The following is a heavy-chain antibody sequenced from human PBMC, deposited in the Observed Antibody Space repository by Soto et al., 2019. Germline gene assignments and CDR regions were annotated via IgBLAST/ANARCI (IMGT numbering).Heavy chain of an antibody. Sequence: PSETLSLTCTVSGGSISSYYWSWIRQPPGKGLEWIGYIYYSGSTNYNPSLKSRVTISVDTSKNQFSLKLSSVTAADTAVYYCARDRKRGGCGWYRHDAFYIWGQGTMVTVSS. CDR1: GGSISSYY. CDR2: IYYSGST. D-gene: IGHD6-19*01. CDR3: ARDRKRGGCGWYRHDAFYI. J-gene: IGHJ3*02. V-gene: IGHV4-59*01.